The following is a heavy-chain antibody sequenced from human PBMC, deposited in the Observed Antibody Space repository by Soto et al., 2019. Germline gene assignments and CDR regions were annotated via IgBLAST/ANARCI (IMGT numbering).Heavy chain of an antibody. CDR3: ARDLGGAAAGRRDDY. V-gene: IGHV4-4*02. Sequence: QVQLQESGPGLVKPSGTLSLTCAVSGGSISSSNWWSWVRQPPGKGLQWIGEIYHSGSTNYNPSLKSRVTISVDKSKNQFSLKLSSVTAADTAVYYCARDLGGAAAGRRDDYWGQGTLVTVSS. D-gene: IGHD6-13*01. CDR1: GGSISSSNW. J-gene: IGHJ4*02. CDR2: IYHSGST.